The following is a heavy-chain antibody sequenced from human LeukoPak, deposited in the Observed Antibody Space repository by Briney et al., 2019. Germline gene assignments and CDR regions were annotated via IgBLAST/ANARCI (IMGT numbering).Heavy chain of an antibody. Sequence: GRSLRLSCSASGFTFSTYAMSWVRQAPGKGLEWVSAISGSGGSTYYADSVKGRFTISRDNSKKTLYLQMNSLRADDTAVYYCATDRRTVAASSLDYWGQGTLVTVSS. CDR2: ISGSGGST. D-gene: IGHD4-23*01. CDR1: GFTFSTYA. CDR3: ATDRRTVAASSLDY. V-gene: IGHV3-23*01. J-gene: IGHJ4*02.